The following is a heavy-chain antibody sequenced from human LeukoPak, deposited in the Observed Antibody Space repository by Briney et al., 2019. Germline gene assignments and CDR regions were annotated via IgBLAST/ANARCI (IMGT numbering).Heavy chain of an antibody. CDR3: ARSGSFSPTYYFDY. Sequence: PGGSLRLSCAASGFTFSSYAMSWVRQAPGKGLEWVSGISGSGGNTYYADSVEGRFTISRDNSKNTLYLQMNSLRAEDTAVYYCARSGSFSPTYYFDYWGQGTLVTVSS. J-gene: IGHJ4*02. D-gene: IGHD1-26*01. CDR1: GFTFSSYA. V-gene: IGHV3-23*01. CDR2: ISGSGGNT.